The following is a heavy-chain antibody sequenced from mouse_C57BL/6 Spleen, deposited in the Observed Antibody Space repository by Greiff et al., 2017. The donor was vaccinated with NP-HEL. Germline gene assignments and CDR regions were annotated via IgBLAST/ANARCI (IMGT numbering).Heavy chain of an antibody. Sequence: EVQLQQSGAELVRPGASVKLSCTASGFNIKDDYMHWVKQRPEQGLEWIGWIDPENGDTEYASKFQGKATITADTSSNTAYLQLSSLTSEDTAVYYCTAYGSSYLYAMDYWGQGTSVTVSS. CDR3: TAYGSSYLYAMDY. J-gene: IGHJ4*01. D-gene: IGHD1-1*01. CDR2: IDPENGDT. V-gene: IGHV14-4*01. CDR1: GFNIKDDY.